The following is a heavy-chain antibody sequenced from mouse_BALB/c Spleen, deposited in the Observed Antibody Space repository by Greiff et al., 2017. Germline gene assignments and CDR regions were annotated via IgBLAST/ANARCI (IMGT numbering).Heavy chain of an antibody. J-gene: IGHJ4*01. CDR1: GFSLTSYG. CDR3: ARCERRLPGYAMDY. CDR2: IWSGGST. V-gene: IGHV2-2*02. D-gene: IGHD2-12*01. Sequence: VQLQQSGPGLVQPSQSLSITCTVSGFSLTSYGVHWVRQSPGKGLEWLGVIWSGGSTDYNAAFISRLSISKDNSNSQVFFKMNSLQANDTAIYYCARCERRLPGYAMDYWGQGTTVTVSS.